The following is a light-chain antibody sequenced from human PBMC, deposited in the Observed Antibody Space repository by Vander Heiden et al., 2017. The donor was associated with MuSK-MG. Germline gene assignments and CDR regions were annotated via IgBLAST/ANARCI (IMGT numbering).Light chain of an antibody. CDR2: TTS. Sequence: DIQMTQSPSTLSASVGDRVTITCRASQDISVWLAWYQQKPGKAPYLLISTTSNLENGVPSRFSGSGSGTEFTLTISSLQPDDFATYYCQQYDRYSYTFGQGTKLEIK. CDR3: QQYDRYSYT. V-gene: IGKV1-5*03. CDR1: QDISVW. J-gene: IGKJ2*01.